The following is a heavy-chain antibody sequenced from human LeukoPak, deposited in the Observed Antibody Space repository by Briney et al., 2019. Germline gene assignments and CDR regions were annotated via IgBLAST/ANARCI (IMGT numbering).Heavy chain of an antibody. D-gene: IGHD4-17*01. V-gene: IGHV1-46*01. CDR1: GYTFTSYY. CDR3: ARTDYGDYVGGVDY. J-gene: IGHJ4*02. Sequence: GASVKVSCKASGYTFTSYYMHWVRQAPGQGLEWMGIINPSGGSTSYAQKFQGRVTMTTDTSTSTAYMELRSLRSDDTAVYYCARTDYGDYVGGVDYWGQGTLVTVSS. CDR2: INPSGGST.